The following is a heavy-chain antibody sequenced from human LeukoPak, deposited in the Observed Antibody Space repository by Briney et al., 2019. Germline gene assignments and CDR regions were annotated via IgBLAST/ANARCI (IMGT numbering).Heavy chain of an antibody. CDR1: GFTFSSYS. D-gene: IGHD2-2*01. CDR2: ISSSSSYI. CDR3: ARGVVPAAPFDY. V-gene: IGHV3-21*01. J-gene: IGHJ4*02. Sequence: AGGSLRLSCAASGFTFSSYSMDWVRQAPGKGLEWVSSISSSSSYIYYADSVKGRFTISRDNAKNSLYLQMNSLRAEDTAVYYCARGVVPAAPFDYWGQGTLVTVSS.